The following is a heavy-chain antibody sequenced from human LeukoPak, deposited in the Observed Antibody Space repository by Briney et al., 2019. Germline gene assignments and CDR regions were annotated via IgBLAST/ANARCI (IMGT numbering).Heavy chain of an antibody. V-gene: IGHV3-48*03. Sequence: GGSLRLSCAASGFTFSSYEINWVRQAPEKGLEWISYISSGGSIFYNADSVMGRFTISRDNAKNSLYLQMNSLRAEDTAVYYCAREEAYCSGTSCFRFFDYWGQGTLVSVSS. J-gene: IGHJ4*02. CDR2: ISSGGSIF. D-gene: IGHD2-15*01. CDR3: AREEAYCSGTSCFRFFDY. CDR1: GFTFSSYE.